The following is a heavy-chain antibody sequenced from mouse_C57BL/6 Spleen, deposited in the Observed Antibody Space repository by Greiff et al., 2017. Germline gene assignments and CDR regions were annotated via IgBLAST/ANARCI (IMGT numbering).Heavy chain of an antibody. CDR3: ATESAGRKDDMDY. CDR1: GFSLTSYA. D-gene: IGHD1-3*01. CDR2: ICTGGGT. V-gene: IGHV2-9-1*01. Sequence: VQRVESGPGLVAPSQSLSITCTVSGFSLTSYAISWVRQPPGKGLEWLGVICTGGGTNYYSALKSRLSISKDNAKSKVFLKMNSLQTDDTARDYCATESAGRKDDMDYWGQGTSVTVSS. J-gene: IGHJ4*01.